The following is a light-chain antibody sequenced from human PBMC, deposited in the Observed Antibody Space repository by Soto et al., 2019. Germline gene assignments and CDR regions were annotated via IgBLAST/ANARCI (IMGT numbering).Light chain of an antibody. Sequence: QSALTQPPSVSESPGQSVTISCTGTSSDVGSYNFVSWYQQHPGKAPKLIIYDVSERPSGVPDRFSGSKSGNTASLTISGLQADDEADYYCCSYAGQNTLVFGGGTKLTVL. CDR3: CSYAGQNTLV. J-gene: IGLJ2*01. V-gene: IGLV2-11*01. CDR1: SSDVGSYNF. CDR2: DVS.